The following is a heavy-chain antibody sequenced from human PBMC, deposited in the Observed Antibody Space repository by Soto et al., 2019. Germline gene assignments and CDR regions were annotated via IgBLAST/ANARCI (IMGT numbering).Heavy chain of an antibody. CDR3: ARPYYDILTGSNDAFDI. Sequence: GGSLRLSCAASGFTFSSYGMHWVRRAPGKGLEWVAVIWYDGSNKYYADSVKGRFTISRDNSKNTLYLQMNSLRAEDTAVYYCARPYYDILTGSNDAFDIWGQGTMVTVSS. V-gene: IGHV3-33*01. J-gene: IGHJ3*02. D-gene: IGHD3-9*01. CDR2: IWYDGSNK. CDR1: GFTFSSYG.